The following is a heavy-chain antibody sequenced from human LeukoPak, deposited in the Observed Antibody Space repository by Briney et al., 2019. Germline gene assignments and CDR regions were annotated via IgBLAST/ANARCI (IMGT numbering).Heavy chain of an antibody. CDR2: IYPGDSDT. Sequence: GESLKISWKCSGYSFTSYWIGWVRQMPGKGLEWMGIIYPGDSDTRYSPSFQGPVTISADKSISTAYLQWSSLKAADTAMYYCARPRDDYYYMDVWGKGTTVTVSS. CDR1: GYSFTSYW. J-gene: IGHJ6*03. V-gene: IGHV5-51*01. CDR3: ARPRDDYYYMDV.